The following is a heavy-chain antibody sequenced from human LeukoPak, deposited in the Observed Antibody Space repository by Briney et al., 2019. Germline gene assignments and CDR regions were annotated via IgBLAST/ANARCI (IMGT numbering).Heavy chain of an antibody. Sequence: PSETLSLTCTVSGGSISGYYWGWIRQPPGKGLEWIGYVYDSGSTNYNPSLRSRVTISVDTSRNQFSLKLSSVTAADTAVYYCARRSRYSSGWYWFDPWGRGTLVTVSS. J-gene: IGHJ5*02. D-gene: IGHD6-19*01. CDR2: VYDSGST. CDR3: ARRSRYSSGWYWFDP. CDR1: GGSISGYY. V-gene: IGHV4-59*08.